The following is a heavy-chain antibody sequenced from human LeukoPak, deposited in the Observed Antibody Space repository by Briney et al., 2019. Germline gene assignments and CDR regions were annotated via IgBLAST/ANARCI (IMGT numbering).Heavy chain of an antibody. CDR1: GGTFSSYA. Sequence: ASVTVSCKASGGTFSSYAISWVRQAPGQGLEWMGGIIPIFGTANYAQKFQGRVTITADESTSTAYMELSSLRSEDTAVYYCARGGGGYCSSTSCYADYYYGMDVWGQGTTVTVSS. D-gene: IGHD2-2*01. J-gene: IGHJ6*02. V-gene: IGHV1-69*13. CDR3: ARGGGGYCSSTSCYADYYYGMDV. CDR2: IIPIFGTA.